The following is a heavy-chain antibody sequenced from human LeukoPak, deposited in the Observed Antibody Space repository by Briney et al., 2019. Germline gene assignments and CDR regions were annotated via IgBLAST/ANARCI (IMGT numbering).Heavy chain of an antibody. D-gene: IGHD3-10*01. CDR3: ASWDGSGSYYHYYGMDV. V-gene: IGHV5-10-1*01. Sequence: GESLKISCQGSGYSFTSYLISWVRQMPGKGLEWMGRIDPSDSYTNYSPSFQGHVTISADKSISTAYLQWSSLKASDTAMYYCASWDGSGSYYHYYGMDVWGKGTTVTVSS. CDR1: GYSFTSYL. J-gene: IGHJ6*04. CDR2: IDPSDSYT.